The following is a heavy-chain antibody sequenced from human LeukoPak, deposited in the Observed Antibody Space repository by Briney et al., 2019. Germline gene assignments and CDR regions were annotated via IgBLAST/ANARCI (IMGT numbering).Heavy chain of an antibody. Sequence: SETLSLTCTVSGYSISNGYYWGWIRQPPGKGLEWVGSIYHRGSTYYNSSLKSRVTISVDTSKNQFSLKLSSVTAADTAVYYCARLGYCSGDSCYSDAFDIWGQGTMVTVSS. D-gene: IGHD2-15*01. CDR3: ARLGYCSGDSCYSDAFDI. J-gene: IGHJ3*02. CDR2: IYHRGST. CDR1: GYSISNGYY. V-gene: IGHV4-38-2*02.